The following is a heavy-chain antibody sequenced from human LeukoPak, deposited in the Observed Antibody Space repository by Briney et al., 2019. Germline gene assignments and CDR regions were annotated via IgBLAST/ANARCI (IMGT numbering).Heavy chain of an antibody. CDR1: GGSISSGGYY. V-gene: IGHV4-31*03. CDR2: IYYSGST. D-gene: IGHD3-10*01. J-gene: IGHJ4*02. CDR3: ARQRVGSGSYWYFDY. Sequence: SETLSLTCTVSGGSISSGGYYWSWIRQHPGKGLEWIGYIYYSGSTYYNPSLKSRVTISVDTSKNQFSLKLSSVTAADTAVYYCARQRVGSGSYWYFDYWGQGTLVTVSS.